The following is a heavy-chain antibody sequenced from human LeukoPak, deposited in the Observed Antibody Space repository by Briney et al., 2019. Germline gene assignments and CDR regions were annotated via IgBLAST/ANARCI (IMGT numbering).Heavy chain of an antibody. Sequence: GGFLRLSCAASGFTFSDFHMSWIRQAPGKGLEWVSYISSSGSTIYYADSVKGRFTISRDNAKNSLYLQLNSLRAEDTAVYYCARGPERITFGGVIAPSAKYYYYYMDVWGKGTTVTVSS. CDR2: ISSSGSTI. J-gene: IGHJ6*03. D-gene: IGHD3-16*02. CDR3: ARGPERITFGGVIAPSAKYYYYYMDV. V-gene: IGHV3-11*04. CDR1: GFTFSDFH.